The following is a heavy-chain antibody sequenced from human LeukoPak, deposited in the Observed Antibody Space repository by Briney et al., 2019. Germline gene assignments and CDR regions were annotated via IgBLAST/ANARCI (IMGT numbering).Heavy chain of an antibody. CDR1: GYTFTAYY. CDR2: INPNTGGT. Sequence: ASVKVSCKASGYTFTAYYIHWVRQAPGQGLEWMGWINPNTGGTSYAQKFQGRVTMTRDTSISTAYMDLNRPGSDDTAVSYCARALSRFGELCDLFDPGGRGTLVTVSS. CDR3: ARALSRFGELCDLFDP. V-gene: IGHV1-2*02. D-gene: IGHD3-10*01. J-gene: IGHJ5*02.